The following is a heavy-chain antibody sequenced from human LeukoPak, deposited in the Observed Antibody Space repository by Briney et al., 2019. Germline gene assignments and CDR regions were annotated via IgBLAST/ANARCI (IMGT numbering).Heavy chain of an antibody. CDR3: ARIRPVTTGLKGYYFDY. CDR1: GYTFSSHE. J-gene: IGHJ4*02. V-gene: IGHV1-8*01. CDR2: MNPKTGKT. Sequence: ASVKVSCKTSGYTFSSHEINWVRQATGRGLVWVGWMNPKTGKTDYARNLQGRVTITRDTSISTAYMDPSGLRSEDTAVYYCARIRPVTTGLKGYYFDYWGQGTLVTVSS. D-gene: IGHD1-1*01.